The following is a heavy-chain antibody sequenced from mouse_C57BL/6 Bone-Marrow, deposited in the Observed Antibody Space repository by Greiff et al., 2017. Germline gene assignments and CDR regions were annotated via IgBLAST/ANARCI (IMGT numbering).Heavy chain of an antibody. CDR2: IHPNSGST. V-gene: IGHV1-64*01. CDR3: ARGGWLLQFAY. D-gene: IGHD2-3*01. Sequence: QVQLQQPGAELVKPGASVKLSCKASGYTFTSYWMHWVKQRPGQGLEWIGMIHPNSGSTNYNVKFKSKATLTVDKSSSTAYMQLSSLTSEDSAVYYCARGGWLLQFAYWGQGTLVTVSA. CDR1: GYTFTSYW. J-gene: IGHJ3*01.